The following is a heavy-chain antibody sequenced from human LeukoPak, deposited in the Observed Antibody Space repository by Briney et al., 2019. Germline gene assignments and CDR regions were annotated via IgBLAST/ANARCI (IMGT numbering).Heavy chain of an antibody. Sequence: GVLRLSLAASGFTFTSYTMSWGRQAPGKGLEWVSAISGSGGSTYYADSVKGRFTISRDNSKNTLYLQMHSLRAEDTAVYYCAKGEQWLVLYFQHWGQGTLVTVSS. CDR1: GFTFTSYT. CDR2: ISGSGGST. D-gene: IGHD6-19*01. CDR3: AKGEQWLVLYFQH. V-gene: IGHV3-23*01. J-gene: IGHJ1*01.